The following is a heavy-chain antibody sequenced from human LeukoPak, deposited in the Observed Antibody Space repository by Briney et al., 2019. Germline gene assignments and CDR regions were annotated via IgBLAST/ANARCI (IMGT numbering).Heavy chain of an antibody. CDR3: ARDDLPGVPLVPLGY. CDR2: ISSSSSYI. CDR1: GFTFSSYS. D-gene: IGHD2-2*01. V-gene: IGHV3-21*01. Sequence: GGSLRLSCAASGFTFSSYSMYWVRQAPGKGLEWVSSISSSSSYIYYADSVKGRFTISRDNAKNSLYLQMNSLRAEDTAVYYCARDDLPGVPLVPLGYWGQGTLVTVSS. J-gene: IGHJ4*02.